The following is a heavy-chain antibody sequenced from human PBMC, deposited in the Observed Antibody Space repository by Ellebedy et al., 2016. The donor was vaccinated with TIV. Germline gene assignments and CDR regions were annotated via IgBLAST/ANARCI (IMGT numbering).Heavy chain of an antibody. CDR2: RYYIGTT. Sequence: SETLSLTCTVSGGSFSSGSHYWNRIRQPPGKGLEWIGYRYYIGTTNYNPPLKSRFTISEDTSKNQFSLRLSSVTAADTAVYYCAGGSYTPYGMDVWGQGTTVTVSS. CDR3: AGGSYTPYGMDV. J-gene: IGHJ6*02. V-gene: IGHV4-61*01. CDR1: GGSFSSGSHY. D-gene: IGHD2-2*02.